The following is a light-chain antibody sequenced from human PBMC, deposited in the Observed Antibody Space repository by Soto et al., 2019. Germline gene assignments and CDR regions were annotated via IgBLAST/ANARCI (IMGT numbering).Light chain of an antibody. J-gene: IGKJ1*01. Sequence: MQMSHCPSSLSSSVGYRVTITCRASQGISNYLEWYQQKPGKFPTLLIYAASTFQSGVPSRFSGSGSGQDFPITLSSLQPEDVATYYCHKYNSAPLTFGQGTKVDIK. V-gene: IGKV1-27*01. CDR2: AAS. CDR1: QGISNY. CDR3: HKYNSAPLT.